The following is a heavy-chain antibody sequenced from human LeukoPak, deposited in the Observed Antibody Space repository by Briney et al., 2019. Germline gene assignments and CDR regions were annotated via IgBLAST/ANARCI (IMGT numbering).Heavy chain of an antibody. V-gene: IGHV1-18*01. D-gene: IGHD2-2*01. Sequence: ASVKVSCKASGYTFTNHGISWVRQAPGQGLEWMGLISTYYGNTNYAQKLQGRVTMTIDTSTSTAFMELRSLRSDDTAVYYCARDEGYCTITTCYRNWFDPWGQGTLVTVSS. CDR2: ISTYYGNT. J-gene: IGHJ5*02. CDR1: GYTFTNHG. CDR3: ARDEGYCTITTCYRNWFDP.